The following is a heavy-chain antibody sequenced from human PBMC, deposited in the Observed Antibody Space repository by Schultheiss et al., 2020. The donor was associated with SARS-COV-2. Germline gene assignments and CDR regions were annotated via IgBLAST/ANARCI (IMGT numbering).Heavy chain of an antibody. CDR2: ISGSGGST. J-gene: IGHJ1*01. V-gene: IGHV3-23*01. CDR3: AADDRGSRDFQH. Sequence: GGSLRLSCAASGFTFSSYSMNWVRQAPGKGLEWVSAISGSGGSTYYADSVKGRFTISRDNSKNTLYLQMNSLRAEDTAVYYCAADDRGSRDFQHWGQGTLVTVSS. D-gene: IGHD5-12*01. CDR1: GFTFSSYS.